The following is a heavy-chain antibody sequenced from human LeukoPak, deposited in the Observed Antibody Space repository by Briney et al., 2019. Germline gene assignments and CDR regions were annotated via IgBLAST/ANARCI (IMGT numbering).Heavy chain of an antibody. CDR2: ISYDGSNK. J-gene: IGHJ4*02. CDR3: ASYYDFWSGYYNPFDY. D-gene: IGHD3-3*01. V-gene: IGHV3-30*03. Sequence: PGGSLRLSCAASGFTFSSYGMHWVRQAPGKGLEWVAVISYDGSNKYYADSVKGRFTISRDNAKNSLYLQMNSLRAEDTAVYYCASYYDFWSGYYNPFDYWGQGTLVTVSS. CDR1: GFTFSSYG.